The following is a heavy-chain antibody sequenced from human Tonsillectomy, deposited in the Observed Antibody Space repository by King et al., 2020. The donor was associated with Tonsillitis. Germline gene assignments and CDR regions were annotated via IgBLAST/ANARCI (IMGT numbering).Heavy chain of an antibody. J-gene: IGHJ3*02. CDR2: ISGSGGST. CDR1: GFTFSSYA. V-gene: IGHV3-23*04. CDR3: AKDFRSSGYLPYAFDI. Sequence: VQLVESGGGLVQPGGSLRLSCAASGFTFSSYAMSWVRQSPGKGLEWVSAISGSGGSTYYSAPVKGRFTISRDNSKNTLYLQMNSLRAEDTAVYYCAKDFRSSGYLPYAFDIWGQGTMVTVSS. D-gene: IGHD3-22*01.